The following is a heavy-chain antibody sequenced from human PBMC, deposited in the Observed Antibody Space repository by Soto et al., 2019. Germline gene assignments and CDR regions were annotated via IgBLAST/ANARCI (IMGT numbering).Heavy chain of an antibody. D-gene: IGHD1-7*01. V-gene: IGHV1-3*01. Sequence: ASVKVSCKASGYTFTRYAMHWVRQAPGQRLEWMGWINAGYGETIYAQKFQGRVTMTEDTSTDTAYMELSSLRSEDTAVYYCATEFHTGGPRWASGELISGYYYYGMDVWGQGTTVTVSS. CDR3: ATEFHTGGPRWASGELISGYYYYGMDV. J-gene: IGHJ6*02. CDR2: INAGYGET. CDR1: GYTFTRYA.